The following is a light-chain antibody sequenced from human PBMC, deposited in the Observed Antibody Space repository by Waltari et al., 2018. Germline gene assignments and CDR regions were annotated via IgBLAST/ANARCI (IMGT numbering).Light chain of an antibody. CDR3: QKYNSAPRT. V-gene: IGKV1-27*01. CDR1: QGISNY. Sequence: DIQMTQSPSSLSASVGDRVTITCRASQGISNYLAWYQQKPGKVPKLLIYAASTLQSGVRSRFSVSGSGTDFTRTISSLQPEDVATYYCQKYNSAPRTFGQGTKVEIK. CDR2: AAS. J-gene: IGKJ1*01.